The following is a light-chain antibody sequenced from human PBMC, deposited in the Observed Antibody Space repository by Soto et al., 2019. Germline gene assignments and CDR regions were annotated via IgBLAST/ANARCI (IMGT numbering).Light chain of an antibody. V-gene: IGLV2-14*01. Sequence: QSVLTQPASVSGSPGQSIAISCTGTSSDVGAYNYVSWYQQYPGKAPKLVIYDVTNRPSGVSNRFSGSKSGSTASLTISGLQAEDEADYYCSSYTISSTYVFGTGTKLNVL. CDR3: SSYTISSTYV. J-gene: IGLJ1*01. CDR2: DVT. CDR1: SSDVGAYNY.